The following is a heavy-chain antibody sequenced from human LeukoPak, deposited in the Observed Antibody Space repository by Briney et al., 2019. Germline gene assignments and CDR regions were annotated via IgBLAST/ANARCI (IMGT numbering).Heavy chain of an antibody. V-gene: IGHV3-38-3*01. CDR1: GFTVSSNE. J-gene: IGHJ4*02. CDR2: ISGGST. D-gene: IGHD3-3*01. Sequence: GGSLRLSCAASGFTVSSNEMSWVRQAPGKGLEWVSSISGGSTYYADSRKGRFTFSRDNSKNTLHLQMNSLRAEDTAVYYCARAGWAYYDFWSGYRINWGQGTLVTVSS. CDR3: ARAGWAYYDFWSGYRIN.